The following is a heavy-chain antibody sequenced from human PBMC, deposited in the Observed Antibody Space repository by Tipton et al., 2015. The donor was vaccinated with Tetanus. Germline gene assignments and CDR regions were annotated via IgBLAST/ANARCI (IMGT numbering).Heavy chain of an antibody. D-gene: IGHD5-24*01. CDR3: ARWGFGDGYNLDY. J-gene: IGHJ4*02. CDR2: ISYDGSNK. Sequence: SLRLSCAASGFTFSSCAMHWVRQAPGKGLEWVAVISYDGSNKYYADSVKGRFTISRDNSKNTLYLQMNSLRAEDTAVYYCARWGFGDGYNLDYWGQGTLVTVSS. CDR1: GFTFSSCA. V-gene: IGHV3-30-3*01.